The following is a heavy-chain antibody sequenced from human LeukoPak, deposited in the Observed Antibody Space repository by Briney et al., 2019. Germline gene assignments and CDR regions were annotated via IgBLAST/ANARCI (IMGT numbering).Heavy chain of an antibody. V-gene: IGHV1-2*02. D-gene: IGHD3-10*01. CDR2: INPKSGGA. J-gene: IGHJ5*02. Sequence: APVKVSCKASGYTFTGYYIHWVRQAPGQGLEWMGWINPKSGGANYAQNLQGRVTMTTDTSTSTAYMELRSLRSDDTAVYYCAREITMVRGVIITRWFDPWGQGTLVTVSS. CDR3: AREITMVRGVIITRWFDP. CDR1: GYTFTGYY.